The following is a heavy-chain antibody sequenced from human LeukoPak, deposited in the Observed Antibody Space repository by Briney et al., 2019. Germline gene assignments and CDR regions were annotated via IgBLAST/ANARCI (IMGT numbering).Heavy chain of an antibody. D-gene: IGHD3-22*01. V-gene: IGHV1-69*05. Sequence: GAPVKVSCKASGGTFSSYAISWVRQAPGQGLEWMGGIIPIFGTANYAQKFQGRVTITTDESTSTAYMELSSLRSEDTAVYYCARDRRRYYDSSGFDYWGQGTLVTVSS. CDR3: ARDRRRYYDSSGFDY. CDR2: IIPIFGTA. J-gene: IGHJ4*02. CDR1: GGTFSSYA.